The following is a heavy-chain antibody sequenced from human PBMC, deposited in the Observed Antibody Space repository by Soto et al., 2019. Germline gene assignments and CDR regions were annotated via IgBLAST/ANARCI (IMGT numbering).Heavy chain of an antibody. Sequence: SETLSLTCAVYGGSFSGYYWSWIRQPPGKGLEWIGEINHSGSTNYNPSLKSRVTISVDTSKNQFSPNLSSVTAADTAVYYCARATYYDYIWGSKAVFDYWGQGTLVTVSS. D-gene: IGHD3-16*01. V-gene: IGHV4-34*01. J-gene: IGHJ4*02. CDR2: INHSGST. CDR3: ARATYYDYIWGSKAVFDY. CDR1: GGSFSGYY.